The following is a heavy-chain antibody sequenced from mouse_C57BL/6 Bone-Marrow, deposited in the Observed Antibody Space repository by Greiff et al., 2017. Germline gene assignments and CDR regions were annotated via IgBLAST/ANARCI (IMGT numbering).Heavy chain of an antibody. CDR1: GFKLKADY. Sequence: EVQLQQSGAELVRPGASVKLSCTASGFKLKADYMHWVKQRPEQGLEWIGWIDPENGDTEYASKFQGKATITADTSSNTAYLQLSSRTAEDTAVSYCTTRAGFAYWGQGTLVTVSA. V-gene: IGHV14-4*01. J-gene: IGHJ3*01. CDR3: TTRAGFAY. CDR2: IDPENGDT. D-gene: IGHD3-1*01.